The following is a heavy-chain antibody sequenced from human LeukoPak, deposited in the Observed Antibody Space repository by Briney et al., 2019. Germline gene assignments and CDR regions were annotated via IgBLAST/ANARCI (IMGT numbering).Heavy chain of an antibody. CDR3: AKRSGRSYGHFDY. D-gene: IGHD1-26*01. Sequence: GGSLRLSCAASGFTFSSYGMSWVRQAPGKGLEWVSAISGSGGSTYYADSVMGRFTISRDNSRSTLFLQMNSLSAEDTAVYYCAKRSGRSYGHFDYWGQGTLVTVSS. CDR2: ISGSGGST. J-gene: IGHJ4*02. CDR1: GFTFSSYG. V-gene: IGHV3-23*01.